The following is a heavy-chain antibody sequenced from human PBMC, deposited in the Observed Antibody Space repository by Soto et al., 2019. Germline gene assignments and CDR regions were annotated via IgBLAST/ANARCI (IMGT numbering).Heavy chain of an antibody. D-gene: IGHD3-10*01. CDR1: GGSISSYY. CDR3: ARGPLGRGSGSYFFGYYYYYGMDV. Sequence: KTSETLSLTCTVSGGSISSYYWSWIRQPPGKGLEWIGYIYYSGSTNYNPSLKSRVTISVDTSKNQFSLKLSSVTAADTAVYYCARGPLGRGSGSYFFGYYYYYGMDVWGQGTTVTVSS. V-gene: IGHV4-59*01. CDR2: IYYSGST. J-gene: IGHJ6*02.